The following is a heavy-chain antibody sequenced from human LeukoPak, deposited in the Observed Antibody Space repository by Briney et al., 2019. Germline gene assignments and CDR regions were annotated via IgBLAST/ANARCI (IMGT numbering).Heavy chain of an antibody. D-gene: IGHD2-15*01. V-gene: IGHV1-2*06. CDR2: INPNSGGT. Sequence: ASVTVSCKASGYTFTSYSMHWVRQAPGQGLEWMGLINPNSGGTNYAQKLQGRVTITRDTSIHTPYMEVNRLRADDTAVYYCARGPVRYLVVVAATHRVNFFYWGEGGLVTVS. CDR3: ARGPVRYLVVVAATHRVNFFY. J-gene: IGHJ4*02. CDR1: GYTFTSYS.